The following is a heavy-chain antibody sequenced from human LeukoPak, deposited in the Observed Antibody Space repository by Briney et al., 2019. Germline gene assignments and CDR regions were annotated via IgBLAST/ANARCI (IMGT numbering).Heavy chain of an antibody. CDR2: MKHSGST. CDR3: ARGVVVPAAMRGYYYYYGMDV. Sequence: SETLSLTCAVYGASFNDYYWSWIRQPPGKGLEWIGEMKHSGSTNYNPSLKSRVTISVDTSKNQFSLKLNSVTAADTAVYCCARGVVVPAAMRGYYYYYGMDVWGKGTTVTVSS. V-gene: IGHV4-34*01. J-gene: IGHJ6*04. CDR1: GASFNDYY. D-gene: IGHD2-2*01.